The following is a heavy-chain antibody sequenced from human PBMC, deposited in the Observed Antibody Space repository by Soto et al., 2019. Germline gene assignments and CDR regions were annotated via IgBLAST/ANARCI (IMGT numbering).Heavy chain of an antibody. D-gene: IGHD2-15*01. J-gene: IGHJ4*02. V-gene: IGHV1-3*05. CDR2: INPGNGDT. CDR1: GYTFISYA. CDR3: AAGGGGSRY. Sequence: QVQLVQSGAEEKKPGASVKVSCKASGYTFISYAMHWVRQAPGQSLEWMGWINPGNGDTKYSQTLQGRVTLTSDTSACTAYMELSTMSSDETAVYYCAAGGGGSRYWGQGTLVTVSS.